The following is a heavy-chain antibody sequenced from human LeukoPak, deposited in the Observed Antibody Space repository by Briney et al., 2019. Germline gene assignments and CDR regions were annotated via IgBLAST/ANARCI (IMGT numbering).Heavy chain of an antibody. V-gene: IGHV3-30*04. CDR2: ISYDGSNK. CDR3: AKDEGQLWFGELPLAPYYYYMDV. J-gene: IGHJ6*03. CDR1: GFTFSSYA. D-gene: IGHD3-10*01. Sequence: AGGSLRLSCAASGFTFSSYAMHWVRQAPGKGLEWVAVISYDGSNKYYADSVKGRFTISRDNSKNTLYLQMNSLRAEDTAVYYCAKDEGQLWFGELPLAPYYYYMDVWGKGTTVTISS.